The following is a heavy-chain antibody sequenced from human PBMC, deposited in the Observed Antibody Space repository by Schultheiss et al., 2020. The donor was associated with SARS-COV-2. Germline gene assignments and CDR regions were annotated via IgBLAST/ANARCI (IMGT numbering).Heavy chain of an antibody. CDR2: INPSGGST. D-gene: IGHD4-23*01. Sequence: ASVKVSCKASGYTFTGYYMHWVRQAPGQGLEWMGIINPSGGSTSYAQKFQGRVTMTRNTSISTAYMELSSLRSDDTAVYYCARESVSGDYGGNSGSFDYWGQGTLVTVSS. V-gene: IGHV1-46*01. J-gene: IGHJ4*02. CDR1: GYTFTGYY. CDR3: ARESVSGDYGGNSGSFDY.